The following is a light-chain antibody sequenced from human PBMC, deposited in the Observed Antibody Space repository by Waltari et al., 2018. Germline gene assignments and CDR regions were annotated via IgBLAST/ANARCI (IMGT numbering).Light chain of an antibody. CDR3: QQGNSLPRT. Sequence: DIQMSHSPSSLSASVGDRVTITCRASLDIDNYLNWYQQKPGKAPKLLIYYSNTLTSGVPSRFSGSGSGTQFTLTISSLQPEDFATYYCQQGNSLPRTFGQGTKVEVK. J-gene: IGKJ1*01. V-gene: IGKV1-17*01. CDR1: LDIDNY. CDR2: YSN.